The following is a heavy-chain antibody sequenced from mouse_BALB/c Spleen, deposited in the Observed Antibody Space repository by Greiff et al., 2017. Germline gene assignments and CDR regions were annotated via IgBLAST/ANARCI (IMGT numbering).Heavy chain of an antibody. CDR1: GYTFTSYV. D-gene: IGHD1-2*01. J-gene: IGHJ2*01. Sequence: EVKLMESGPELVKPGASVKMSCKASGYTFTSYVMHWVKQKPGQGLEWIGYINPYNDGTKYNEKFKGKATLTSDKSSSTAYMELSSLTSEDSAVYYCARRILRHYFDYWGQGTTLTVSS. V-gene: IGHV1-14*01. CDR2: INPYNDGT. CDR3: ARRILRHYFDY.